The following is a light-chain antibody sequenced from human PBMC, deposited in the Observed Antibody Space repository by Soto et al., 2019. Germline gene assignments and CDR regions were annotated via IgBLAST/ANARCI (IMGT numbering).Light chain of an antibody. CDR2: DAS. V-gene: IGKV3-11*01. J-gene: IGKJ3*01. Sequence: EIVLTQSPATLSLSPGERATPSCRASQSVSSYLAWYQQKPGQAPRLLIYDASNRATGIPARFSGSGSGTDFTLTISSLEPEDFAVYYCQQRSNWPRXGPGTKVDIK. CDR3: QQRSNWPR. CDR1: QSVSSY.